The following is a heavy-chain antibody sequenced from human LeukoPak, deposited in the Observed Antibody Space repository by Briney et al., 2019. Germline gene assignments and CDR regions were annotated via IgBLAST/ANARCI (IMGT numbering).Heavy chain of an antibody. CDR3: ARSLDIVATIVDY. CDR2: ISYDGSNK. Sequence: PGRSLRLPCAASGFTFSSYAMHWVRQAPGKGLEWVAVISYDGSNKYYADSVKGRFTISRDNSKNTLYLQMNSLRAEDTAVYCCARSLDIVATIVDYWGQGTLVTVSS. D-gene: IGHD5-12*01. CDR1: GFTFSSYA. J-gene: IGHJ4*02. V-gene: IGHV3-30*04.